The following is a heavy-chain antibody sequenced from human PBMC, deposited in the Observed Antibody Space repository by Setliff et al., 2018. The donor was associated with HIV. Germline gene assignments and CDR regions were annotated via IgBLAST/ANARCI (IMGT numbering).Heavy chain of an antibody. Sequence: ASVKVSCKASGYNVTVSAVNWVRQAPGHALEWLGWINNKTGNPPYAQGLTGQFVFSLDTSISPAYLQISSLKSEDTAVYYCARDQSLFYFASWGQGTLATVS. CDR2: INNKTGNP. J-gene: IGHJ4*02. CDR1: GYNVTVSA. V-gene: IGHV7-4-1*02. CDR3: ARDQSLFYFAS.